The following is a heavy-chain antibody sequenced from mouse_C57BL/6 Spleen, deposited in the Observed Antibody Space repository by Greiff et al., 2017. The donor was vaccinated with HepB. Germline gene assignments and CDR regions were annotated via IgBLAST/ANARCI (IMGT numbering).Heavy chain of an antibody. J-gene: IGHJ4*01. V-gene: IGHV1-53*01. Sequence: QVQLQQSGTELVKPGASVKLSCKASGYTFTSYWMHWVKQRPGQGLEWIGNINPSNGGTNYNEKFKSKATLTVDKSSSTAYMQLSSLTSEDSAVYYCVLWLLRRDYAMDYWGQGTSVTVSS. D-gene: IGHD2-3*01. CDR2: INPSNGGT. CDR3: VLWLLRRDYAMDY. CDR1: GYTFTSYW.